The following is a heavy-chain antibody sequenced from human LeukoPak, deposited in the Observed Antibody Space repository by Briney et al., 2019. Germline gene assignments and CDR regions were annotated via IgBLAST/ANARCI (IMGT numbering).Heavy chain of an antibody. V-gene: IGHV3-11*04. Sequence: GGSLRLSCGASGFTFSDYYMSWIRQAPGKGLEWVAYISSSGNTRYYADSVKGRFTISRDNAKNSLYLQMNSLRAEDTAVYHCAWGGMAAFDSWGQGTLVTVSS. D-gene: IGHD3-16*01. CDR2: ISSSGNTR. J-gene: IGHJ4*02. CDR1: GFTFSDYY. CDR3: AWGGMAAFDS.